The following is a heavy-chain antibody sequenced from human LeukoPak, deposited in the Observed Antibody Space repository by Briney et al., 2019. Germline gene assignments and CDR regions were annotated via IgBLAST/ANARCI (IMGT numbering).Heavy chain of an antibody. CDR3: ARSRRALRYSNWFDP. V-gene: IGHV4-38-2*02. CDR1: GYSINSGYY. Sequence: SETLSLTCTVSGYSINSGYYWGWVRPPPGEGLERIGSIYQSGSTYYNPSLKRRVTISVDTSKNQFSLKLSSVTAADTAVYYCARSRRALRYSNWFDPWGQGTLVTVSS. CDR2: IYQSGST. J-gene: IGHJ5*02. D-gene: IGHD3-9*01.